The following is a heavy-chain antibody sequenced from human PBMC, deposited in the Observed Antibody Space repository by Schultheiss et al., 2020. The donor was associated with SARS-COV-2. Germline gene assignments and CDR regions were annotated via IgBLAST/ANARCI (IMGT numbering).Heavy chain of an antibody. J-gene: IGHJ6*02. V-gene: IGHV5-51*01. CDR3: ATLGYCSSTSCPAPYYYYYGMDV. CDR2: IYPGDSDT. CDR1: GYSFSSYW. Sequence: GGSLRLSCKGSGYSFSSYWIAWLRRMPGKGLEWMGIIYPGDSDTRYSPSFQGQVTISADKSISTAYLQWSSLKASDTAMYYCATLGYCSSTSCPAPYYYYYGMDVWGQGTTVTVSS. D-gene: IGHD2-2*01.